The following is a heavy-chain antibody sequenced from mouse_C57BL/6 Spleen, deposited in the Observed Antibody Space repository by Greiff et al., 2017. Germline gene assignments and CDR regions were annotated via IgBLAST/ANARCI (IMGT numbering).Heavy chain of an antibody. CDR1: GYSITSGCS. D-gene: IGHD4-1*02. CDR2: LSYDGSN. J-gene: IGHJ3*01. Sequence: EVQRVESGPGLVKPSQSLSLTCSVSGYSITSGCSWNWIRKFPGNHLEWMGYLSYDGSNNYNPSLKNRISITRDTSKNQFVLKLNSVTTEDTATYYFARDTPPTGGFAYWGQGTLVTVSA. CDR3: ARDTPPTGGFAY. V-gene: IGHV3-6*01.